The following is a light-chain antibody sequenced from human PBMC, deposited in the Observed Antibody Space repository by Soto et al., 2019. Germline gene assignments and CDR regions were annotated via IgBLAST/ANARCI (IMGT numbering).Light chain of an antibody. CDR1: SSNIGRHP. CDR2: GDN. Sequence: QSVLTQPPSASGTPGQRVTISCSGSSSNIGRHPVYWYQQLPGTAPKLLLYGDNQRPAGVPDRFSACKAGASPSLAISGLQSDDGATYYSASRDTSRNALYVFAGGTKVTV. V-gene: IGLV1-44*01. CDR3: ASRDTSRNALYV. J-gene: IGLJ1*01.